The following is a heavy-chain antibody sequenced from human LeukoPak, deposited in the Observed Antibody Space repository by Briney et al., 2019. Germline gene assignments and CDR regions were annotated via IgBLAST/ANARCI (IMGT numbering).Heavy chain of an antibody. D-gene: IGHD6-19*01. CDR1: GFTFSSYS. Sequence: GGSLRLSCAASGFTFSSYSMNWVRQAPGKGLEWVSSISSSSSYIYYADSAKGRFTISRDNAKNSLYLQMNSLRAEDTAVYYCARYRHSSGWYVVSWFDPWGQGTLVTVSS. V-gene: IGHV3-21*01. J-gene: IGHJ5*02. CDR2: ISSSSSYI. CDR3: ARYRHSSGWYVVSWFDP.